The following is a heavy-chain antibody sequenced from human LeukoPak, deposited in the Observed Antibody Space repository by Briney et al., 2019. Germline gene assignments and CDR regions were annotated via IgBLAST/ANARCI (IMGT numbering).Heavy chain of an antibody. D-gene: IGHD6-13*01. CDR3: ARRVYGSSCIY. J-gene: IGHJ4*02. CDR1: GYSISSGYY. Sequence: SETLSLTCAVSGYSISSGYYWGWTRQPPGKGLEWIGSIYHSGSTYYNPSLKSRVTISVDTSKNQFSLKLSSVTAADTAVYYCARRVYGSSCIYWGQGTLVTVSS. CDR2: IYHSGST. V-gene: IGHV4-38-2*01.